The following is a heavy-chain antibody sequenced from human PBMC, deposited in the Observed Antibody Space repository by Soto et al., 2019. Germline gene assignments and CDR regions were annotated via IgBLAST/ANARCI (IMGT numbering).Heavy chain of an antibody. V-gene: IGHV1-69*13. CDR1: GGTFSSYA. D-gene: IGHD6-25*01. CDR3: ARDRGSGYAYYYYGMDV. CDR2: IIPLFGTA. Sequence: SVKVSCKASGGTFSSYAISWVRQAPGQVLEWMGGIIPLFGTANYAQKFQGRVTITADESTSTAYMELSSLRCEDTAVYYCARDRGSGYAYYYYGMDVWGQGTTVTVSS. J-gene: IGHJ6*02.